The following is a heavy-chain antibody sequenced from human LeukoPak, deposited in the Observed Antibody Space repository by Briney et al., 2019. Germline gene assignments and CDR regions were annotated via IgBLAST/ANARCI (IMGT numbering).Heavy chain of an antibody. Sequence: GGSLRLSCAASGFTFRSYAMSWVRQAPGKGLEWVSAISGSGGSTYYADSVKGRFTISRGNSKNTLYLQMNSLRAEDTAVYYCAKEGHIAARPGGRYYYYYGMDVWGQGTTVTVSS. J-gene: IGHJ6*02. CDR1: GFTFRSYA. D-gene: IGHD6-6*01. CDR2: ISGSGGST. CDR3: AKEGHIAARPGGRYYYYYGMDV. V-gene: IGHV3-23*01.